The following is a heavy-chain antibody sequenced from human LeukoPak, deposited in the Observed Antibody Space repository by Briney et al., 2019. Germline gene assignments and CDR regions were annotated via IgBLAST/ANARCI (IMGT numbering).Heavy chain of an antibody. V-gene: IGHV4-61*01. CDR1: GGSVSNGSYY. D-gene: IGHD6-13*01. J-gene: IGHJ4*02. Sequence: SETLSLTCTVSGGSVSNGSYYWSWIRQAPGKGLEWIGYIYYSGSTNYNPSLKSRVTISVDTSKNQFSLKLSSVTAADTAVYYCARAPPPSAAAGSWFDYWGQGTLVTVSS. CDR2: IYYSGST. CDR3: ARAPPPSAAAGSWFDY.